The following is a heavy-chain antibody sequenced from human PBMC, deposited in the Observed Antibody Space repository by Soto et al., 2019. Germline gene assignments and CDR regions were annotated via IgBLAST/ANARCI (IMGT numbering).Heavy chain of an antibody. Sequence: SQTLSLTCAISGYSVSSNSAAWNWIRQSPSRGLEWLGRTYYRSKWYNDYAVSVKSRITINPDTSKNQFSLQLNSVTPEDTAVYYCPRGGNVLRFLEDYGMEVWGQGTTVTVSS. V-gene: IGHV6-1*01. CDR1: GYSVSSNSAA. J-gene: IGHJ6*02. D-gene: IGHD3-3*01. CDR2: TYYRSKWYN. CDR3: PRGGNVLRFLEDYGMEV.